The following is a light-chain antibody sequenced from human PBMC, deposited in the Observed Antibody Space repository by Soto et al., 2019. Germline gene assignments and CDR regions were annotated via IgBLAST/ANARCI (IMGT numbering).Light chain of an antibody. CDR2: GAS. V-gene: IGKV3-20*01. Sequence: EIVLTQSPGTLFLSPGERATLSCRASQSVSSSYLAWYQQKPGQAPRPLIYGASSRATGIPDRFSGSGSGTDFTLTISRLEPEDFAVYYCQQYGSSPWTFGQGTKVDIK. CDR1: QSVSSSY. J-gene: IGKJ1*01. CDR3: QQYGSSPWT.